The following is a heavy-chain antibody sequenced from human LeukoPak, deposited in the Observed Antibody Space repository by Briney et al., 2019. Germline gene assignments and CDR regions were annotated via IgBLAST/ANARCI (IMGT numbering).Heavy chain of an antibody. CDR1: GGTFSSYA. Sequence: ASVKVSCKASGGTFSSYAISWVRQAPGQGLEWMGRIIPILGIANYAQKFQGRVTITADKSTSTAYMELSSLRSEDTAVYYCARVPGYCSSTSCLGWFDPWGQGTLVTVSS. CDR2: IIPILGIA. CDR3: ARVPGYCSSTSCLGWFDP. V-gene: IGHV1-69*04. D-gene: IGHD2-2*01. J-gene: IGHJ5*02.